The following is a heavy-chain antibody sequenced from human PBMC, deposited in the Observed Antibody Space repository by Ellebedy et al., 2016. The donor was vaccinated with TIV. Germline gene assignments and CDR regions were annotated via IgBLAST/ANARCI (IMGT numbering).Heavy chain of an antibody. Sequence: AASVKVSCKASGYTFTSYYIHWVRQAPGQGLEWMGVINPSGGHTTYALKFQGRVTMTGDTSTSTVYMELSSLTSEDTAVHYCARGGVQVWLRLFDYWGQGALVTVSS. CDR3: ARGGVQVWLRLFDY. J-gene: IGHJ4*02. V-gene: IGHV1-46*01. CDR2: INPSGGHT. CDR1: GYTFTSYY. D-gene: IGHD5-18*01.